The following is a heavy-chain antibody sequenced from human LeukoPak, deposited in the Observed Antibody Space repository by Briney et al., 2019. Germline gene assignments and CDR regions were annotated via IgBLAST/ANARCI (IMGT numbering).Heavy chain of an antibody. J-gene: IGHJ5*02. D-gene: IGHD2-15*01. V-gene: IGHV4-39*07. CDR3: ARVEEFCSSGSCYLGWFDP. CDR1: GGSISSSSYY. Sequence: SETLSLTCTVSGGSISSSSYYWGWIRQPPGKGLGWIGSIYYSGSTYYNPSLKSRVTISVDTSKNQFSLKLRSVTAADTAVYYCARVEEFCSSGSCYLGWFDPWGQGTLVTVSS. CDR2: IYYSGST.